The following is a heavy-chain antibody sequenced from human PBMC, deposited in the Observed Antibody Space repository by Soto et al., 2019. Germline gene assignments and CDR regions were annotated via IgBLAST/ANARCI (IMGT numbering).Heavy chain of an antibody. J-gene: IGHJ4*02. D-gene: IGHD2-15*01. Sequence: ASVKVSCKASGYTFTSYGISWVRQAPGQGLEWMGWISAYNGNTNYAQKLQGRVTMTTDTSTSTAYMELRSLRSDDTAVYYCARGYCSGGSCYEMDYWGQGTLVTVSS. CDR3: ARGYCSGGSCYEMDY. V-gene: IGHV1-18*01. CDR1: GYTFTSYG. CDR2: ISAYNGNT.